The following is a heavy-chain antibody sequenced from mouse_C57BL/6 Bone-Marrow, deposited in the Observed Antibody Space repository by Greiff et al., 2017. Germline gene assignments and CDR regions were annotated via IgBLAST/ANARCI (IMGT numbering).Heavy chain of an antibody. V-gene: IGHV5-12*01. D-gene: IGHD2-4*01. CDR2: ISNGGGST. CDR1: GFTFSDYY. CDR3: AREAITRRYYFDY. Sequence: EVQGVESGGGLVQPGGSLKLSCAASGFTFSDYYMYWVRQTPEKRLEWVAYISNGGGSTYYPDTVKGRFTISRDNAKNTLYLQMSRLKSEDTAMYYCAREAITRRYYFDYWGQGTTLTVSS. J-gene: IGHJ2*01.